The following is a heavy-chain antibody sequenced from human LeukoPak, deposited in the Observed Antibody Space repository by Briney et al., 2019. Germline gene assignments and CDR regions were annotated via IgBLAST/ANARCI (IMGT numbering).Heavy chain of an antibody. CDR2: INVYNGNT. CDR1: GYTFSGYG. D-gene: IGHD5-24*01. J-gene: IGHJ6*03. CDR3: ARVLSSSHPDGYYYYYYMDV. Sequence: ASVKVSCKASGYTFSGYGITWVRQAPGQGLEWMGWINVYNGNTNYAQKVQGRVTMTTDTSTSTAYMEMRSLRSDDTAVYYCARVLSSSHPDGYYYYYYMDVWGTGTTVTVSS. V-gene: IGHV1-18*01.